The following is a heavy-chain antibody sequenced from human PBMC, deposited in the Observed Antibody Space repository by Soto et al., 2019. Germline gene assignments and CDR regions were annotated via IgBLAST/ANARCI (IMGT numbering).Heavy chain of an antibody. Sequence: QVQLQESGPGLVKSSQTLSLTCTVSGGSISSGDYYWSWIRQPPGKGLEWIGYIYYSGSTYYNPSLKSRVTISVDTSKNQFSLKLSSVTAADTAVYYCARARRGSYWLARYYFDYWGQGTLVTVSS. CDR3: ARARRGSYWLARYYFDY. CDR2: IYYSGST. V-gene: IGHV4-30-4*01. J-gene: IGHJ4*02. D-gene: IGHD1-26*01. CDR1: GGSISSGDYY.